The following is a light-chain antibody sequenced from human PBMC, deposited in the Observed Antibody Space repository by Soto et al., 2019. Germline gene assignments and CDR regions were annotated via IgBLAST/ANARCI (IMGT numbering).Light chain of an antibody. V-gene: IGKV3-20*01. J-gene: IGKJ1*01. Sequence: EIVLTQSPGTLSLSPGERATLSCRASQSVNRSHLAWYQQKPGQAPRLLIYGAASRAPGIPDRFSGSGSGTDFTLTISRLEPADYAVYYCQQYGNSPRTFGQGTKVEVK. CDR1: QSVNRSH. CDR3: QQYGNSPRT. CDR2: GAA.